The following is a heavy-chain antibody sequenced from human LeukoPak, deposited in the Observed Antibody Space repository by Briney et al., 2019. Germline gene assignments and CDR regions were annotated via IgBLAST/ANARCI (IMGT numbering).Heavy chain of an antibody. D-gene: IGHD3-10*01. J-gene: IGHJ4*02. CDR3: ARSPKRYYYGSGSYYIE. CDR2: ISSSGSTI. Sequence: GGSLRLSCAASGFTFSSYEMNWVRQAPGKGLEWVSYISSSGSTIHYADSVKGRFTISRDNAKNSLYLQMNSLRAEDTAVYYCARSPKRYYYGSGSYYIEWGQGTLVTVSS. V-gene: IGHV3-48*03. CDR1: GFTFSSYE.